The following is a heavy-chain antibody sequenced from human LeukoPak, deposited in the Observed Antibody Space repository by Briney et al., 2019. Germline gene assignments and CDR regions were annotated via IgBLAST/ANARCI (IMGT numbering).Heavy chain of an antibody. J-gene: IGHJ4*02. CDR3: AKDGVGATGELDY. D-gene: IGHD1-26*01. Sequence: GGSLRLSCAASGFNFDDYTMHWVRQAPGKGLEWVSLISWDGGSTYYADSVKGRFTISRDNSKNSLYLQMNSLRTEDTALYYCAKDGVGATGELDYWGQGTLVTVSS. V-gene: IGHV3-43*01. CDR1: GFNFDDYT. CDR2: ISWDGGST.